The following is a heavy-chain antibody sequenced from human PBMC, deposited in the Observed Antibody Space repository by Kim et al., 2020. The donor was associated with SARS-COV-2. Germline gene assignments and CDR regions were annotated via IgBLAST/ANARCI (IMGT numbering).Heavy chain of an antibody. CDR3: ARNPEQDYDILTGYYYYYGMDV. CDR2: IWYDGSNK. D-gene: IGHD3-9*01. J-gene: IGHJ6*02. V-gene: IGHV3-33*01. Sequence: GGSLRLSCAASGFTFSSYGMHWVRQAPGKGLEWVAVIWYDGSNKYYADSVKGRFTISSDNSKNTLYLQMNSLRAEDTAVYYCARNPEQDYDILTGYYYYYGMDVWGQGTTVTVSS. CDR1: GFTFSSYG.